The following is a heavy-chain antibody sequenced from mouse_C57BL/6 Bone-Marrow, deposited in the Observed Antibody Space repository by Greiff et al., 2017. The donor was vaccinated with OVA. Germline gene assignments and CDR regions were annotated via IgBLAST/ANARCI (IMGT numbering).Heavy chain of an antibody. CDR1: GYKFTDYY. CDR3: ASLGGIRSFDY. J-gene: IGHJ2*01. CDR2: INPNNGGT. Sequence: VQLQQSGPELVKPGASVKISCKASGYKFTDYYMNWVKQSHGKSLEWIGDINPNNGGTRYNQKFKGKATLTVDKSSSTAYMELRSLTSEDSAVSYCASLGGIRSFDYWGQGTTRPVSS. V-gene: IGHV1-26*01. D-gene: IGHD3-1*01.